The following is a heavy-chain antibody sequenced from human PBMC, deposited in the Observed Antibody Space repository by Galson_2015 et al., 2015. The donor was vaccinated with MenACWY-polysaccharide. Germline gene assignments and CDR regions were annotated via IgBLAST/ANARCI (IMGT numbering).Heavy chain of an antibody. CDR2: TKSDGSST. CDR1: GFTFSTYW. J-gene: IGHJ4*02. V-gene: IGHV3-74*01. CDR3: AGGYSGYD. Sequence: SLRLSCAASGFTFSTYWMHWVRQAPGKGLVWVSRTKSDGSSTSYADSVKGRFTISRDNAKNTLYLQMNSLRAEDTAVYYCAGGYSGYDWGQGTLVTVSS. D-gene: IGHD5-12*01.